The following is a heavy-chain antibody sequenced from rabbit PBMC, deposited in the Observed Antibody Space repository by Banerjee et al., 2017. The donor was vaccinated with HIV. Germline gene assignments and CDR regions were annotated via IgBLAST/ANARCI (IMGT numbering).Heavy chain of an antibody. CDR3: ARDLYITGGYEFNL. CDR1: GFDFSSYG. V-gene: IGHV1S47*01. Sequence: QEQLVESGGGLVQPGGSLKLSCKASGFDFSSYGVSWVRQAPGKGLEWIGCIYNGDGSTYYASWAKGRFTISKTSSTTVTLQMTSLTAADTATYFCARDLYITGGYEFNLWGPGTLVTVS. CDR2: IYNGDGST. J-gene: IGHJ4*01. D-gene: IGHD7-1*01.